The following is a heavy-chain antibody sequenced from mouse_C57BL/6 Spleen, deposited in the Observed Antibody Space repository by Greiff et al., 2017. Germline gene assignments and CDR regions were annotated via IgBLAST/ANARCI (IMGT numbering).Heavy chain of an antibody. CDR1: GYTFTSYW. Sequence: VQLQQPGAELVKPGASVKMSCKASGYTFTSYWITWVKQRPGQGLEWIGDIYPGSGSTNYNEKFKSKATLTVDTSSSTAYMQLSSLTSEDSAVYYCARGAYGSSHGYFDVWGTGTTVTVSS. V-gene: IGHV1-55*01. CDR3: ARGAYGSSHGYFDV. CDR2: IYPGSGST. D-gene: IGHD1-1*01. J-gene: IGHJ1*03.